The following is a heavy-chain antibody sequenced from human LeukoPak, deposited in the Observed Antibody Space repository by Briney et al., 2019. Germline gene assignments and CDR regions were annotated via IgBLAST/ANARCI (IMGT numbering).Heavy chain of an antibody. D-gene: IGHD1-7*01. V-gene: IGHV4-39*02. CDR3: VRDGWGTTPYDS. CDR2: IYYSGST. J-gene: IGHJ4*02. Sequence: SETLSLTCTVSGGSISSSSCYWGWIRQPPGKGLEWIGSIYYSGSTYYNPSLKSRVTISVDTSKNQFSLRLSSVTATDTAVYYCVRDGWGTTPYDSWGQGTLVTVSS. CDR1: GGSISSSSCY.